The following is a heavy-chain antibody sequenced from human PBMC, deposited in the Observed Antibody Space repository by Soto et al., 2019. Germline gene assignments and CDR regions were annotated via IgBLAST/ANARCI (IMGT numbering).Heavy chain of an antibody. CDR2: IWYDGSNK. J-gene: IGHJ4*02. D-gene: IGHD5-12*01. CDR1: GFTFSSYG. Sequence: GGSLRLSCAASGFTFSSYGRHWVRQAPGKGLEWVAVIWYDGSNKYYADSVKGRFTISRDNSKNTLYLQMNSLRAEDTAVYYCARDDQARATRPFYWGQGTLVTVSS. V-gene: IGHV3-33*01. CDR3: ARDDQARATRPFY.